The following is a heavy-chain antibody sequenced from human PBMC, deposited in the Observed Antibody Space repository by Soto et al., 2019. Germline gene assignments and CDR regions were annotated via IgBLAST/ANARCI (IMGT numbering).Heavy chain of an antibody. CDR1: GYSFTIYW. J-gene: IGHJ5*02. CDR3: ARHTFQYNWFEN. CDR2: IDPSDSYT. D-gene: IGHD2-2*02. Sequence: GDSLKISCKGSGYSFTIYWITWVRQMPGKGLEWMGRIDPSDSYTNYSPSFQGHVTISADKSISTAYLQWSSLKASDTAMYYCARHTFQYNWFENWGQGTLVTVS. V-gene: IGHV5-10-1*01.